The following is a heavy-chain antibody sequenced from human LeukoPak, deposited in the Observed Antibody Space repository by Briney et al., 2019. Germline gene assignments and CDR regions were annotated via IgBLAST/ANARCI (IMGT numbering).Heavy chain of an antibody. V-gene: IGHV5-51*01. D-gene: IGHD3-10*01. CDR2: IYPGDSDT. CDR1: GYSFTSYW. J-gene: IGHJ4*02. Sequence: GESLKISCKGSGYSFTSYWIGWVRQMPGKGLEWMGIIYPGDSDTRYSPSFQGQVTISADKSISTAYLQWSSLKASDTAMYYCARQYYYGSGSYYMGYFDYWGQGTLVTVSS. CDR3: ARQYYYGSGSYYMGYFDY.